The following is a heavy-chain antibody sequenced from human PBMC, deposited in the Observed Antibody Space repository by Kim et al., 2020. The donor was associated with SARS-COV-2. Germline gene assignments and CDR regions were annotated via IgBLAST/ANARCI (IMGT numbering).Heavy chain of an antibody. CDR1: GFTFNTYA. J-gene: IGHJ4*01. D-gene: IGHD3-10*01. V-gene: IGHV3-30*03. Sequence: GGSLRLSCLGSGFTFNTYALNWIHQAPGKGLQWVAVITSDGSIIIYADSVKGRFTISRDNSKNTLYLQMNSLSVEDTALYYCAREGYASGTIGDFDYWG. CDR3: AREGYASGTIGDFDY. CDR2: ITSDGSII.